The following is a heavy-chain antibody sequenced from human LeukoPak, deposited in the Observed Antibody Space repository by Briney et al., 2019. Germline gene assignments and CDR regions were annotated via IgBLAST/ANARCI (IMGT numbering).Heavy chain of an antibody. V-gene: IGHV1-8*03. Sequence: ASVKVSCKASGYTFTSYDINWVRQATGQGLERMGWMNPNSGNTGYAQKFQGRVTITRNTSISTAYMELSSLRSEDTAVYYCARTYDFWSGYYPFDYWGQGTLVTVSS. CDR2: MNPNSGNT. D-gene: IGHD3-3*01. CDR1: GYTFTSYD. CDR3: ARTYDFWSGYYPFDY. J-gene: IGHJ4*02.